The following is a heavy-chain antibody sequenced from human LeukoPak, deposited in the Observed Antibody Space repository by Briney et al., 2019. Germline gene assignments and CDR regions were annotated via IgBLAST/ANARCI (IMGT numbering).Heavy chain of an antibody. CDR3: ARVRVTGYSNFAY. V-gene: IGHV3-53*01. CDR2: IYHSGNT. J-gene: IGHJ4*02. Sequence: PGGSLTLSCAASGFTISSYYMPWVRQAPGKGLEWVSVIYHSGNTDYTDSVKGRFTISRDNSKNTVYLQMSSLRAEDTVVYYCARVRVTGYSNFAYWGQGTLVTVSS. D-gene: IGHD3-9*01. CDR1: GFTISSYY.